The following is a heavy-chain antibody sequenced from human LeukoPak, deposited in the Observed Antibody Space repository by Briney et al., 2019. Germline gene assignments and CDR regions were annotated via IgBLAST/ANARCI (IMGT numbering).Heavy chain of an antibody. Sequence: GGSLRLSCAASGFTFSSYEMNRVRQAPGKWLEWVSYISSSGSTIYYADSVKGRFTISRGNAKNSLYLQMNSLRAEDTAVYYCAELGITMIGGVWGKGTTVTISS. J-gene: IGHJ6*04. D-gene: IGHD3-10*02. CDR3: AELGITMIGGV. CDR2: ISSSGSTI. V-gene: IGHV3-48*03. CDR1: GFTFSSYE.